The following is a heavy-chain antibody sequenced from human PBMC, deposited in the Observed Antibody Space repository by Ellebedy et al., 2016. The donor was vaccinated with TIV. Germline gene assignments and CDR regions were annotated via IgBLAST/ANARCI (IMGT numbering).Heavy chain of an antibody. Sequence: GGSLRLSCEASGFSFRNYWMSWVRQAPGKGLEWVANINQDGSERYYVDSVKGRFTISRDNAKNSLYLQMNSLRAEDTAVYYCATDGSYGDFRSPAHAFESWGQGTMLIVSS. CDR3: ATDGSYGDFRSPAHAFES. D-gene: IGHD4-17*01. CDR1: GFSFRNYW. J-gene: IGHJ3*02. CDR2: INQDGSER. V-gene: IGHV3-7*01.